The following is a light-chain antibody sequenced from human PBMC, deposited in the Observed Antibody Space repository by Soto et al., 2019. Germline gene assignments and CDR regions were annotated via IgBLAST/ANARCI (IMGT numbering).Light chain of an antibody. V-gene: IGKV3-11*01. CDR1: QSVGSY. Sequence: EIVLTQSPATLSLSPGERATLSCRASQSVGSYLAWYQQKPGQAPRLLIYNASNRATGIPARFSGSGSGTDFTLIISSLEPEDFAFYYCQQCSNLWLTFGGGTKVEIK. CDR3: QQCSNLWLT. CDR2: NAS. J-gene: IGKJ4*01.